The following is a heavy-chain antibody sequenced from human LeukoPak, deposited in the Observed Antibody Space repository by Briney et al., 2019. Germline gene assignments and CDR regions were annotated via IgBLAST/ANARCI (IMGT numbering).Heavy chain of an antibody. Sequence: GGSLRLSCAASGFTFSSYAMSWVRQAPGKGLEWVANIKQDGSEKYYVDSVKGRFTISRDNAKNSLYLQMNSLRAEDTAVYYCARQEASRGYSYGYYYYYYTDVWGKGTTVTVSS. CDR1: GFTFSSYA. V-gene: IGHV3-7*01. CDR2: IKQDGSEK. J-gene: IGHJ6*03. CDR3: ARQEASRGYSYGYYYYYYTDV. D-gene: IGHD5-18*01.